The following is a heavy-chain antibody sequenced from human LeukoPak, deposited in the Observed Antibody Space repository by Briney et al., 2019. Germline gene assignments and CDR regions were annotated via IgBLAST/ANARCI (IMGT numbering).Heavy chain of an antibody. V-gene: IGHV3-21*01. CDR2: ISSSSSYI. J-gene: IGHJ4*02. Sequence: GGSLRLSCAAPGFTFSSMNWVRQAPGKGLEWVSSISSSSSYIYYADSVKGRFTISRDNAKNSLYLQMNSLRAEDTAVYYCARADYVWGSYRLFDYWGQGTLVTVSS. CDR1: GFTFSS. CDR3: ARADYVWGSYRLFDY. D-gene: IGHD3-16*02.